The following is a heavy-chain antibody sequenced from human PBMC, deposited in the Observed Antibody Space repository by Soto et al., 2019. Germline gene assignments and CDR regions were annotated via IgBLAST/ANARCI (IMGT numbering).Heavy chain of an antibody. D-gene: IGHD3-22*01. Sequence: ASVKVSCKASGYTFTGYYMHWVRQAPGQGLEWMGWINPNSGGTNYAQKFQGRVTMTRDTSISTAYMELSRLRSDDTAVYYCARVYYYDSSGPNDAFDTWGQGTMFTAS. CDR2: INPNSGGT. CDR3: ARVYYYDSSGPNDAFDT. CDR1: GYTFTGYY. V-gene: IGHV1-2*02. J-gene: IGHJ3*02.